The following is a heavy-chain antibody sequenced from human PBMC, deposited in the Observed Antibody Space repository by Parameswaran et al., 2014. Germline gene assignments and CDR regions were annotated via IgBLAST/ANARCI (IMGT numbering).Heavy chain of an antibody. CDR3: ARLGFTGTLHY. D-gene: IGHD1-1*01. CDR2: IIPIFGTA. J-gene: IGHJ4*02. Sequence: WVRQAPGQGLEWMGGIIPIFGTANYAQKFQGRVTITADESTSTAYMELSSLRSEDTAVYYCARLGFTGTLHYWGQGTLVTVSS. V-gene: IGHV1-69*01.